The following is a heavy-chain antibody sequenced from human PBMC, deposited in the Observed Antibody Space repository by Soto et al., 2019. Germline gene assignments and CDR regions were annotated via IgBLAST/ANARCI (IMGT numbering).Heavy chain of an antibody. Sequence: GGSLRLSCAASGFTFSSYAMSWVRQVPGKGLEWVSAISGSGSSKYYSASVKGRFTISRDNFKGTLFLQMNSLRAEDTTVYYCAKEGGYTSGWFDSWGQGTLVTVSS. J-gene: IGHJ5*01. CDR2: ISGSGSSK. CDR1: GFTFSSYA. CDR3: AKEGGYTSGWFDS. D-gene: IGHD6-19*01. V-gene: IGHV3-23*01.